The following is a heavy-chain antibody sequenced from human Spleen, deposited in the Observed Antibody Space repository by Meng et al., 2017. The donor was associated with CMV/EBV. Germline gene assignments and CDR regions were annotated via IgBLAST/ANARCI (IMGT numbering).Heavy chain of an antibody. CDR3: ARGSHYGGIHNWFDP. J-gene: IGHJ5*02. CDR1: RFTFSSYA. D-gene: IGHD4-23*01. V-gene: IGHV3-30*04. CDR2: ISDDGSNK. Sequence: GGSLRLSCAASRFTFSSYAMHWVRQAPGKGLEWVAVISDDGSNKYYADSVKGRFTISRDNAKNSLYLQMSSLRAEDTAVYYCARGSHYGGIHNWFDPWGHGTLVTVSS.